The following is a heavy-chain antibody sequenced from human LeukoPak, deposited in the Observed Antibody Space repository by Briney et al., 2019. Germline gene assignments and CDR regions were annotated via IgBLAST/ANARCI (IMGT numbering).Heavy chain of an antibody. CDR2: IYYSGST. CDR1: GGSISSSSYY. V-gene: IGHV4-39*01. J-gene: IGHJ4*02. CDR3: ARKGPHYDFWSGYYHGEYYFDY. Sequence: PSETLSLTCTVSGGSISSSSYYWGWIRQPPGKGLEWIGSIYYSGSTYYNPSLKSRVTISVDTSKNQFSLKLSSVTAADTAVYYCARKGPHYDFWSGYYHGEYYFDYWGQGTLVTVSS. D-gene: IGHD3-3*01.